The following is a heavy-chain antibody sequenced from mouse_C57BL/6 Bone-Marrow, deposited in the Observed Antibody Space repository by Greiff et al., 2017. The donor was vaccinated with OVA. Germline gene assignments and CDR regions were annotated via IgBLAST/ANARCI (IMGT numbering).Heavy chain of an antibody. CDR1: GYTFTSYW. Sequence: QVQLQQPGAELVKPGASVKLSCKASGYTFTSYWMHWVKQRPGRGLEWIGRIDPNSGGTKYNEKFKSKATLNVDKPSSTAYMQLSSLTSEDAAVYYCARRDYDAWFAYWGQGALVTVSA. V-gene: IGHV1-72*01. J-gene: IGHJ3*01. CDR3: ARRDYDAWFAY. D-gene: IGHD2-4*01. CDR2: IDPNSGGT.